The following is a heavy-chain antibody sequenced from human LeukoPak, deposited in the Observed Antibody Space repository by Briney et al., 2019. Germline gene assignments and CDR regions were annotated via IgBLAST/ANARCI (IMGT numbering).Heavy chain of an antibody. CDR1: GFTFSSYG. CDR3: AKDHYYDSSGGVDY. Sequence: GRSLRLSCAASGFTFSSYGMHWVRQAPGKGLEWVAVISYDGSNKYYADSVKGRFTISRDNSKNTLYLQMNSLRAEDTAVYYCAKDHYYDSSGGVDYWGQGTLVTVSS. CDR2: ISYDGSNK. V-gene: IGHV3-30*18. J-gene: IGHJ4*02. D-gene: IGHD3-22*01.